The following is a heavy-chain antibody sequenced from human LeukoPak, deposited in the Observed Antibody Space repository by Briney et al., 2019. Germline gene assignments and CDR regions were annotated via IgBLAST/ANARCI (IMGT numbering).Heavy chain of an antibody. Sequence: KPSETLSLTCTVSGGSITSFYWSWIRQPPGKELEWIGYIYYYGSTNYNPSLQSRVNISLDTSKKQISLELTSVTAADTAVYYCARGSRPLADWGQGTLVTVSS. CDR3: ARGSRPLAD. CDR2: IYYYGST. D-gene: IGHD6-6*01. CDR1: GGSITSFY. J-gene: IGHJ4*02. V-gene: IGHV4-59*01.